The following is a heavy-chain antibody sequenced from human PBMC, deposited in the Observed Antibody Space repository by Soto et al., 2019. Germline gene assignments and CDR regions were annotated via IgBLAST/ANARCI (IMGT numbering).Heavy chain of an antibody. CDR3: ARDATLHFDFWKKWNWFDL. J-gene: IGHJ5*02. Sequence: ASVKVSCKTSGYTFTKYTIHWVRQAPGQRLEWMGWINAGNGNTEYSQKFQGRVTITRDTSASTAYMELSSLRSEDSGVYYCARDATLHFDFWKKWNWFDLWGQGTQVTVS. CDR2: INAGNGNT. D-gene: IGHD3-3*01. CDR1: GYTFTKYT. V-gene: IGHV1-3*01.